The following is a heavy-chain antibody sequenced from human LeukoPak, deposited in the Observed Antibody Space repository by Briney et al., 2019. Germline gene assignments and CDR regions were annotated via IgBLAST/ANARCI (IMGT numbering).Heavy chain of an antibody. CDR3: AKGARGDTVTSIVGLNWFDP. Sequence: GRSLRLSCAASGITFRSYGMHWVRQAPGKGLEWVAVISYDGSHKYYADSVKGRFSISRDNSKNTLYLQMNSLRAEDTAVYYCAKGARGDTVTSIVGLNWFDPWGQGTLVTVSS. CDR1: GITFRSYG. V-gene: IGHV3-30*18. D-gene: IGHD4-17*01. CDR2: ISYDGSHK. J-gene: IGHJ5*02.